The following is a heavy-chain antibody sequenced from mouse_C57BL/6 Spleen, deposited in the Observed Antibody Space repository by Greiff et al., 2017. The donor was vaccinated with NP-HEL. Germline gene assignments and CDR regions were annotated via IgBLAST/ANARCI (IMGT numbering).Heavy chain of an antibody. J-gene: IGHJ3*01. CDR1: GYTFTDYY. CDR2: INPNNGGT. CDR3: ARGGGTTVVATRGFAY. Sequence: EVQLQQSGPELVKPGASVQISCKASGYTFTDYYMNWVKQRHGKSLEWIGDINPNNGGTSYNQKFKGKATLTVDKSSSTAYMELRSLTSEDSAVDDCARGGGTTVVATRGFAYWGQGTLVTVSA. V-gene: IGHV1-26*01. D-gene: IGHD1-1*01.